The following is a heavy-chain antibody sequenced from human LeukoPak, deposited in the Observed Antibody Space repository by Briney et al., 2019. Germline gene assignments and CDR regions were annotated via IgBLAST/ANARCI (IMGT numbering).Heavy chain of an antibody. J-gene: IGHJ4*02. CDR2: ISAYNGNT. CDR1: GYTFTSYG. V-gene: IGHV1-18*04. D-gene: IGHD6-19*01. Sequence: GASVKASCKASGYTFTSYGISWVRQAPGQGLGWMGWISAYNGNTNYAQKLQGRVTMTTDTSTSTAYMELRSLRSDDTAVYYCAREVRGWYFDYWGQGTLVTVSS. CDR3: AREVRGWYFDY.